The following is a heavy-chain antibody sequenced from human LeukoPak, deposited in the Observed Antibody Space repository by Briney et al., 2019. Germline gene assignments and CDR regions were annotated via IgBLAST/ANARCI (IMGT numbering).Heavy chain of an antibody. D-gene: IGHD3-9*01. Sequence: SETLSLTCIVSGGSISSYYWSWIRQPPGKGLEWIGYIYYSGSTNYNPSLKSRVTISVDTSKNQFSLKLNSVTAADTAVYYCAREIRYYDILTGYYNWFDPWGQGTLVTVSS. J-gene: IGHJ5*02. CDR3: AREIRYYDILTGYYNWFDP. CDR2: IYYSGST. V-gene: IGHV4-59*01. CDR1: GGSISSYY.